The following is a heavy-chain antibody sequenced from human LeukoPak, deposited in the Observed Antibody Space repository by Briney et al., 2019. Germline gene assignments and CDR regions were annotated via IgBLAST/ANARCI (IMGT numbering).Heavy chain of an antibody. Sequence: ATVKISCKVSGYTFTDYYMHWVQQAPGKGLEWMGLVDPEDGETIYAEKFQGRVTITADTSTDTAYMELNSLRSEDTAVYYCATDTSPPVVWADAFDIWGQGTMVTVSS. CDR3: ATDTSPPVVWADAFDI. V-gene: IGHV1-69-2*01. J-gene: IGHJ3*02. CDR1: GYTFTDYY. D-gene: IGHD2-2*01. CDR2: VDPEDGET.